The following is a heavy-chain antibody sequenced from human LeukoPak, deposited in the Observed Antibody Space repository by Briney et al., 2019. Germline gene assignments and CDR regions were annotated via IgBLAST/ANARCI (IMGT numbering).Heavy chain of an antibody. V-gene: IGHV1-46*01. CDR2: INPSGGST. CDR3: ARGRDKRTMVRGVIQFDP. Sequence: ASVKVSCKASGYTFTSYYMHWVRQAPGQGLEWMGIINPSGGSTSYAQKFQGRVTMTRNTSISTAYMELSSLRSEDTAVYYCARGRDKRTMVRGVIQFDPWGQGTLVTVSS. D-gene: IGHD3-10*01. CDR1: GYTFTSYY. J-gene: IGHJ5*02.